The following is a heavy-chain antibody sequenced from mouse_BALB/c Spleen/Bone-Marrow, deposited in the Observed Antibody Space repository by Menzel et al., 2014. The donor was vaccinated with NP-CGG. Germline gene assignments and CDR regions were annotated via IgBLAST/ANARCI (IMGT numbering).Heavy chain of an antibody. CDR1: GFTFTDYY. J-gene: IGHJ2*01. CDR2: IRNKANGYTT. V-gene: IGHV7-3*02. D-gene: IGHD2-3*01. CDR3: ARYDVYYYFDY. Sequence: DVKLQESGGGLVQPGGSLRLSCATSGFTFTDYYMSWVRQPPGKALEWLGFIRNKANGYTTEYSASVKGRFTISGDNSQSILYLQMNTLRAEDSATYYCARYDVYYYFDYWGQGTTLTVSS.